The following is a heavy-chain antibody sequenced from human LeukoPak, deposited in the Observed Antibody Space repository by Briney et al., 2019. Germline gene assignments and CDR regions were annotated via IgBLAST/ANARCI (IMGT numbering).Heavy chain of an antibody. CDR3: ASGSIAAAGTVDY. D-gene: IGHD6-13*01. CDR2: ISSSGSTI. V-gene: IGHV3-11*01. J-gene: IGHJ4*02. Sequence: RGSLRLSCAAPGFTSIVYYMSWIRHGPREGVWWGSYISSSGSTIYSADSVRGGFTISRDNAKNSPYLQIYSLRAEETAVYYSASGSIAAAGTVDYWGQGTLATASP. CDR1: GFTSIVYY.